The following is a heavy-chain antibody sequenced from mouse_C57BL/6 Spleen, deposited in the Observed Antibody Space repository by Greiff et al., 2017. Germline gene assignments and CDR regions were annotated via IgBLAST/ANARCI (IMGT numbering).Heavy chain of an antibody. J-gene: IGHJ1*03. CDR3: ARKGVHNWYVEV. V-gene: IGHV1-59*01. Sequence: QVQLQQPGAELVRPGTSVKLSCKASGYTFTSYWMHWVKQRPGQGLEWIGVIDPSDSYTNYNQKFKGKATLTVDTSSSTAYMQLSSLTSEDSAVYYGARKGVHNWYVEVWGTGTTVTVSS. CDR2: IDPSDSYT. D-gene: IGHD2-14*01. CDR1: GYTFTSYW.